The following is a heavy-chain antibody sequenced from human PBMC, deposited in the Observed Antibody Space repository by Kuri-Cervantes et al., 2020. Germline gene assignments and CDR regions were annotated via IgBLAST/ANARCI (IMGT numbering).Heavy chain of an antibody. J-gene: IGHJ3*02. D-gene: IGHD4-17*01. CDR2: ISAGNGNT. CDR1: GYTFTSYA. CDR3: STDTVTTTGNAFDI. Sequence: ASVKVSCKASGYTFTSYAMHWVRQAPGQRLEWMGWISAGNGNTKYSQKFQGRVTITRDTSASTAYMELSSLRSEDTAVYYCSTDTVTTTGNAFDIWGQGTIVTVSS. V-gene: IGHV1-3*01.